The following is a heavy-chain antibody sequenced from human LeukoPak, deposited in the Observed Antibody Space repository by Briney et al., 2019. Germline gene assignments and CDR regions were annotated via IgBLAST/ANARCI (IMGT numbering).Heavy chain of an antibody. CDR2: IIPIFGTA. Sequence: SVKVSCKASGGTFSSYAISWVRQAPGQGLEWMGGIIPIFGTANYAQKFQGRVTITADESTSTAYMELSSLRSEDTAVYYCAREHDVVIVSAEEYYYYGMDVWGQGTTVTVS. CDR1: GGTFSSYA. J-gene: IGHJ6*02. V-gene: IGHV1-69*13. D-gene: IGHD2/OR15-2a*01. CDR3: AREHDVVIVSAEEYYYYGMDV.